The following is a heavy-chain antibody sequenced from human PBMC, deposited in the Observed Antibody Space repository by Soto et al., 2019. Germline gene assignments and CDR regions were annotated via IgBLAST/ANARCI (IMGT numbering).Heavy chain of an antibody. Sequence: ASVKVSCKTSGYVFTGYYLHWVRQAPGQGLEWMGWINCRSGGTTYTQKFQGRVTLTMDTSTSTAYMELSNLISDDTALYYCMRGASARDSIGYPYYFDPWGQGTLVPVSS. CDR3: MRGASARDSIGYPYYFDP. CDR2: INCRSGGT. J-gene: IGHJ4*02. V-gene: IGHV1-2*02. CDR1: GYVFTGYY. D-gene: IGHD3-22*01.